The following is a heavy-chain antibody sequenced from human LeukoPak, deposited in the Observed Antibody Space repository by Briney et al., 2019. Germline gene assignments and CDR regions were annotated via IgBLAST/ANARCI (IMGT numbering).Heavy chain of an antibody. CDR1: GFTFSSYA. J-gene: IGHJ4*02. V-gene: IGHV3-23*01. CDR3: AKDRVVVVPAATKAAAAGTGGVFDY. CDR2: ISGSGGST. D-gene: IGHD2-2*01. Sequence: TGGSLRLSCAASGFTFSSYAMSWVRQAPGKGLEWVSAISGSGGSTYYADSVKGRFTISRDNSKNTLYLQMNSLRAEDTAVYYCAKDRVVVVPAATKAAAAGTGGVFDYWGQGTLVTVSS.